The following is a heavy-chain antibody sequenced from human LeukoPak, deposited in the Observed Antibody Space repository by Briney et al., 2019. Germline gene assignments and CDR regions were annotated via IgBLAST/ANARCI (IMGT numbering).Heavy chain of an antibody. Sequence: SETLFLTCTVSGGSISSYYWSWIRQPPGKGLEWIGYIYYSGSTNYNPSLKSRVTISVDTSKNQFSLRLSPVTAADTAVYYCASGGYSDGRDYWGQGTLVTVSS. V-gene: IGHV4-59*12. D-gene: IGHD5-18*01. CDR2: IYYSGST. J-gene: IGHJ4*02. CDR1: GGSISSYY. CDR3: ASGGYSDGRDY.